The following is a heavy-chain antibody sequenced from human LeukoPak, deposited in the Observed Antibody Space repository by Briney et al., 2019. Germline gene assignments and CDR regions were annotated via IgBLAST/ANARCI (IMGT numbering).Heavy chain of an antibody. V-gene: IGHV3-30*04. D-gene: IGHD4-23*01. J-gene: IGHJ4*02. CDR3: ARDPFDYGGNFGEIDY. CDR1: GFTFSSYA. Sequence: GGSLRLSCAASGFTFSSYAMHWVRQAPGKGLEWVAVISYDGSNKYYADSVEGRFTISRDNSKDTLYLQMNSLRAEDTAVYYCARDPFDYGGNFGEIDYWGQGTLVTVSS. CDR2: ISYDGSNK.